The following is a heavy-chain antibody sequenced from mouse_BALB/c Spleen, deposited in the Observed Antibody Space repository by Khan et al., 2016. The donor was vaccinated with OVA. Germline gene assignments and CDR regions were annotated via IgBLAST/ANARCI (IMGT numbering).Heavy chain of an antibody. D-gene: IGHD2-4*01. CDR3: ARSMISTWYFDV. V-gene: IGHV5-17*02. CDR2: ISSGNATI. Sequence: EVELVESGGGLVQPGGSRKLSCAASGFTFSSFGMHWVRQAPEKGLEWVAYISSGNATIYYADIVKGRFTISRDNPKNTLFLQMTSLRSEDTAMDYCARSMISTWYFDVWGAGTTVTVSS. J-gene: IGHJ1*01. CDR1: GFTFSSFG.